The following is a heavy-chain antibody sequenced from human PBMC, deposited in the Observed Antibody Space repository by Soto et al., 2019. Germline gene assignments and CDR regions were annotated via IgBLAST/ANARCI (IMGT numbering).Heavy chain of an antibody. CDR2: ISPNSGNT. Sequence: ASVKVSCKASGYPFSKYDISWLRQAPGQGPEWMGRISPNSGNTNYAQNFQGRVTMTAETSTDTAYMELRRLRSVDTAVYYCATSYDTGFDPWGQGTLVTVSS. CDR3: ATSYDTGFDP. J-gene: IGHJ5*02. V-gene: IGHV1-18*04. CDR1: GYPFSKYD. D-gene: IGHD3-9*01.